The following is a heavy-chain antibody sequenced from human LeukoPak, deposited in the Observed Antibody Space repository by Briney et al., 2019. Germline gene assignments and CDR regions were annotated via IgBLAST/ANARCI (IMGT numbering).Heavy chain of an antibody. CDR2: IWYDGSNK. Sequence: PGGSLGLSCAASGFTFSSYGMHWVRQAPGKGLEWVAVIWYDGSNKYYADSVKGRFTISRDNSKNTLYLQLNSLRAEDTAVYYCAKDFSQPMIVGAWGQGTLVTVSS. D-gene: IGHD3-22*01. J-gene: IGHJ5*02. V-gene: IGHV3-33*06. CDR1: GFTFSSYG. CDR3: AKDFSQPMIVGA.